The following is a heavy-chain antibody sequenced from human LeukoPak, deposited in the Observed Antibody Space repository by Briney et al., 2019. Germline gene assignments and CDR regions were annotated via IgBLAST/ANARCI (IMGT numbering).Heavy chain of an antibody. CDR3: ATASQGYYGSGSPYNWFDP. D-gene: IGHD3-10*01. CDR1: GYTLTELS. J-gene: IGHJ5*02. CDR2: FDPEDGET. Sequence: ASVKVSCKVSGYTLTELSMHWVRQAPGKGLEWMGGFDPEDGETIYAQKFQGRVTMTEDTSTDTAYMELSSLRSEDTAVYYCATASQGYYGSGSPYNWFDPWGQGTLVTVSS. V-gene: IGHV1-24*01.